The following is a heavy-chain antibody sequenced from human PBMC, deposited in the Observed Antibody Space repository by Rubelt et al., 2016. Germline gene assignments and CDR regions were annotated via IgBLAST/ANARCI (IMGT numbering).Heavy chain of an antibody. V-gene: IGHV1-69*04. CDR2: IIPFLGIA. D-gene: IGHD2-15*01. J-gene: IGHJ3*02. Sequence: QVQLVQSGAEVKKPGSSVKVSCKASGGTFSSYAISWVRQAPGQGLEWMGRIIPFLGIATYAQKFQGRVTITADKSTSTAYMELSSLRSEDTAVYYCARGQGGGAFDIWGQGTMVTVSS. CDR3: ARGQGGGAFDI. CDR1: GGTFSSYA.